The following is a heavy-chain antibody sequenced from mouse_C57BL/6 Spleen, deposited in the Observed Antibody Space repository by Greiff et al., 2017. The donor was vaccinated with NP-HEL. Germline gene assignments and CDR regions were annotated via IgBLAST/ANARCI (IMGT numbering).Heavy chain of an antibody. CDR2: IYPGDGDT. J-gene: IGHJ3*01. CDR1: GYAFSSYW. CDR3: AREGVYYGNYVWFAY. V-gene: IGHV1-80*01. Sequence: VQLQESGAELVKPGASVKISCKASGYAFSSYWMNWVKQRPGKGLEWIGQIYPGDGDTNYNGKFKGKATLTADKSSSTAYMQLSSLTSEDSAVYFCAREGVYYGNYVWFAYWGQGTVVTVSA. D-gene: IGHD2-1*01.